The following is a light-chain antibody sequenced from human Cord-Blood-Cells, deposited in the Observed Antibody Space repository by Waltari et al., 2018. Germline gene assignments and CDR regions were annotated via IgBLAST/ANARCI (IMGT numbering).Light chain of an antibody. CDR1: SSDVGSYNL. CDR3: CSYAGSSTWV. Sequence: QSALPQPASVSGSPGQSITISRTGTSSDVGSYNLVSWYQQHPGKAPKLMIYEVSKRPSGVSNRFSGSKSGNTVSLTISGLQAEDEADYYCCSYAGSSTWVFGGGTKLTVL. CDR2: EVS. J-gene: IGLJ3*02. V-gene: IGLV2-23*02.